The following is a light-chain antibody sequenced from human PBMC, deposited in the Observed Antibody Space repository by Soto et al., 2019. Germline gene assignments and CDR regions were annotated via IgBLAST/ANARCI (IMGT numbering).Light chain of an antibody. CDR1: QSVIRY. CDR2: NAS. Sequence: EIVLTQSPATLSLSPGESATLACRASQSVIRYLAWDQQKLGQAPRLLIYNASNRATGIPARLSGSGSGTDFSLTISSIEPEDFAVYYSQQRSNWPPKLTFGGGNKVEIK. J-gene: IGKJ4*01. CDR3: QQRSNWPPKLT. V-gene: IGKV3-11*01.